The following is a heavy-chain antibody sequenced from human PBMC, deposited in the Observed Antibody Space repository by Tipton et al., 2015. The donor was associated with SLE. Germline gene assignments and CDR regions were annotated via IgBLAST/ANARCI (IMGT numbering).Heavy chain of an antibody. CDR3: ARGGLYWLD. V-gene: IGHV4-59*01. Sequence: LRLSCTVSGGSISSYYWSWIRQPPGKGLEWIGYIYYSGSTNYNPSLKSRVTISVDTSKNQFSLKLSSVTAADTAVYYCARGGLYWLDWGQGTLVTVSS. J-gene: IGHJ4*02. CDR1: GGSISSYY. CDR2: IYYSGST. D-gene: IGHD2-8*02.